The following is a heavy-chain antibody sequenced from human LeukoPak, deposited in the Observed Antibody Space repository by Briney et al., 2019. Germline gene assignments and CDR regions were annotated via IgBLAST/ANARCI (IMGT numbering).Heavy chain of an antibody. Sequence: PGGSLRLSCAASGFTFSSYGMNWVRQAPGKGLEWVSSISSSSSYIYYADSVKGRFTISRDNAKNSLYLQMNSLRAEDTAVYYCARATPSSGSYLLFDYWGQGTLVTVSS. D-gene: IGHD1-26*01. CDR3: ARATPSSGSYLLFDY. J-gene: IGHJ4*02. CDR1: GFTFSSYG. V-gene: IGHV3-21*01. CDR2: ISSSSSYI.